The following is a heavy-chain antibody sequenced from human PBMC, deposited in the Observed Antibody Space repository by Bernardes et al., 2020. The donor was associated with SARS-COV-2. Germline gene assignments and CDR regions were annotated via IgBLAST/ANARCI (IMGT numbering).Heavy chain of an antibody. CDR1: GGSFSGYY. D-gene: IGHD5-12*01. V-gene: IGHV4-59*01. CDR2: IYYSGST. J-gene: IGHJ6*02. Sequence: SETLSLTCAVYGGSFSGYYWSWIRQPPGKGLEWIGYIYYSGSTNYNPSLKSRVTVSVDTSKNQFSLKLSSVTAADTAVYYCARALESAYGYIYYGMDVWGQGTTVTVSS. CDR3: ARALESAYGYIYYGMDV.